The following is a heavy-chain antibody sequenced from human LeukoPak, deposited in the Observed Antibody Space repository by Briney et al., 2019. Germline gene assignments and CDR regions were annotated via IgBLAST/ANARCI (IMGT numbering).Heavy chain of an antibody. D-gene: IGHD3-22*01. Sequence: SVKVSCKASGYTFTSYDINWVRQATGQGLEWMGGIIPIFGTANYAQKFQGRVTITADESTSTAYMELSSLRSEDTAVYYCARASGHSQSIDYWGQGTLVTVSS. CDR2: IIPIFGTA. CDR1: GYTFTSYD. V-gene: IGHV1-69*13. J-gene: IGHJ4*02. CDR3: ARASGHSQSIDY.